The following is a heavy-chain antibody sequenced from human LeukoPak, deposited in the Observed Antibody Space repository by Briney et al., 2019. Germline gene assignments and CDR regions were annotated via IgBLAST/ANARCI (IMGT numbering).Heavy chain of an antibody. J-gene: IGHJ4*02. Sequence: ASVKVSCKASGYTLTELSMHWVRQAPGKGLEWMGGFDPEDGETIYAQKFQGRVTMTEDTSTDTAYMELSSLRSEDTAVYYCATVIGNYYDSSGYYYLSYWGQGTLVTVSS. D-gene: IGHD3-22*01. CDR1: GYTLTELS. CDR2: FDPEDGET. V-gene: IGHV1-24*01. CDR3: ATVIGNYYDSSGYYYLSY.